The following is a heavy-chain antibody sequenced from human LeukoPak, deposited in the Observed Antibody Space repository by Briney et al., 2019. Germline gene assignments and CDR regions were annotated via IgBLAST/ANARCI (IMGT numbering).Heavy chain of an antibody. CDR1: GGSISSSSYY. V-gene: IGHV4-39*01. D-gene: IGHD3-22*01. J-gene: IGHJ3*02. Sequence: SETLSLTCTVSGGSISSSSYYWGWIRQPPGKGLEWIGSIYHSGSTYYNPSLKSRVTISVDTSKNQFSLKLSSVTAADTAVYYCAGRSGITMIVVLISDAFDIWGQGTMVTVSS. CDR2: IYHSGST. CDR3: AGRSGITMIVVLISDAFDI.